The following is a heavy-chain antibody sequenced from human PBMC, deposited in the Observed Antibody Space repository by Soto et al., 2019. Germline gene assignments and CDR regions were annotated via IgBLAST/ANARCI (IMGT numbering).Heavy chain of an antibody. Sequence: QVQLVQSGAEVKKPGASVKVSCKASGYTFTSYDINWVRQATGQGLEWMGWMNPNSGNTGYAQKFQGRVTMTRNTAISTAYMEVSSLRSEDTAVYYCARSYRRGGYSGHHPLDYWGQGTLVTVSS. CDR3: ARSYRRGGYSGHHPLDY. CDR2: MNPNSGNT. J-gene: IGHJ4*02. D-gene: IGHD5-12*01. V-gene: IGHV1-8*01. CDR1: GYTFTSYD.